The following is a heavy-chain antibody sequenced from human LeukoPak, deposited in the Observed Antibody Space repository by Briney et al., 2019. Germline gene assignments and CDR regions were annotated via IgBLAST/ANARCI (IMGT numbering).Heavy chain of an antibody. V-gene: IGHV3-48*03. J-gene: IGHJ3*02. CDR1: GFTLSNYE. D-gene: IGHD6-13*01. CDR2: ISTSGSTI. CDR3: AREYSSGWYEYAFDS. Sequence: GGSLRLSCAASGFTLSNYEMNWVRQAPGKGLEWVSYISTSGSTIYYADSVKGRFSISRDNAKNSLYLQMNSLRAEDTAIYYCAREYSSGWYEYAFDSWGQGTMVTVSS.